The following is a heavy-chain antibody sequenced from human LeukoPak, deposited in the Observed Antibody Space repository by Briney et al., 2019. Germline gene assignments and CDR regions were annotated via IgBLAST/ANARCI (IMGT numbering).Heavy chain of an antibody. CDR1: EFSVGSNY. J-gene: IGHJ3*02. D-gene: IGHD4-11*01. CDR2: IYSGGST. Sequence: GGSLRLSCAASEFSVGSNYMTWVRQAPGKGLEWVSLIYSGGSTYYADSVKGRFTISRDNAKNSLYLEMNSLRAEDMAVYYCAREPDSSSEDDVFDIWGQGTMVTVSS. V-gene: IGHV3-66*01. CDR3: AREPDSSSEDDVFDI.